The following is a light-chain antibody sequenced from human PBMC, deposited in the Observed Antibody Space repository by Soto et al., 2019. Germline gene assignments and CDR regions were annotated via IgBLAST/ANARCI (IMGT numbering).Light chain of an antibody. CDR3: ATWDDILSGVV. J-gene: IGLJ2*01. CDR1: SSNIGSNF. CDR2: TNN. V-gene: IGLV1-47*01. Sequence: QSVLTQPPSAPGTPGQRVAISCSGSSSNIGSNFVHWYQQLPGAAPKLLIYTNNQRPSGVPDRFSGSKSGPSASLAISGLRSEDEADYYCATWDDILSGVVFGGGTQLTVL.